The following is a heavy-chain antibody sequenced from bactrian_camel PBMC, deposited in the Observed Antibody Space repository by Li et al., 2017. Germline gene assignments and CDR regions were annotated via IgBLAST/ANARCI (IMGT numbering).Heavy chain of an antibody. CDR1: GYTHVYTKYT. CDR3: ATDSPAACEYCSGGYCSLLLGY. J-gene: IGHJ6*01. V-gene: IGHV3S53*01. D-gene: IGHD2*01. CDR2: IDRDGTT. Sequence: HVQLVESGGGSVETGGSLRLSCTASGYTHVYTKYTLAWFRQAPGKKREGVAAIDRDGTTVYKDSVKGRFTTSRDNAKSTLYLHMNDLKPEDTAIYYCATDSPAACEYCSGGYCSLLLGYRGQGTQVTVS.